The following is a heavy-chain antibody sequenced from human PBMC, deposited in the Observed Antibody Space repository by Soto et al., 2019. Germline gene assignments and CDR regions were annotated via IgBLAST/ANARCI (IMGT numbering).Heavy chain of an antibody. J-gene: IGHJ6*03. Sequence: SETLSLTCDVYNGSFSGYYWTWIRQPPGKGLQWIGEMNHIGTNNYNPSLNNRVTISIDTSKKQFSLRLSSVTAADTAVYYCARLTVTPPTYNSYMDVWGVGTSVTVSS. CDR1: NGSFSGYY. D-gene: IGHD4-17*01. CDR3: ARLTVTPPTYNSYMDV. CDR2: MNHIGTN. V-gene: IGHV4-34*01.